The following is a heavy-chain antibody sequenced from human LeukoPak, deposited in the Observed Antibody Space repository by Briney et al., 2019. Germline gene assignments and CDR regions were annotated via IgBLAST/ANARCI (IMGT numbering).Heavy chain of an antibody. CDR1: GFTVSSNY. CDR3: TKDAVTDDAVDV. Sequence: GGSLRLSCAASGFTVSSNYMSWVRQAPGKGLEWVSVIYSGGSTYYADSVKGRFTISRDNSKNTLYLQMNSLRAEDTAVYYCTKDAVTDDAVDVWGQGTTVTVSS. CDR2: IYSGGST. J-gene: IGHJ6*02. D-gene: IGHD2-21*02. V-gene: IGHV3-53*01.